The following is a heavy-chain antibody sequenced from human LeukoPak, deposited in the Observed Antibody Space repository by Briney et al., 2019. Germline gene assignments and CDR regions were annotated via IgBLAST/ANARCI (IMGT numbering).Heavy chain of an antibody. CDR2: ISSSSSYI. Sequence: AGGSLRLSCAASGFTFSSYSMNWVRQAPGRGLEWVSSISSSSSYIYYADSVKGRFTISRDNAKNSLYLQMNSLRAEDTAVYYCARGRYYYDSNGYPTPGYWGQGTLVTVSS. CDR1: GFTFSSYS. J-gene: IGHJ4*02. V-gene: IGHV3-21*01. D-gene: IGHD3-22*01. CDR3: ARGRYYYDSNGYPTPGY.